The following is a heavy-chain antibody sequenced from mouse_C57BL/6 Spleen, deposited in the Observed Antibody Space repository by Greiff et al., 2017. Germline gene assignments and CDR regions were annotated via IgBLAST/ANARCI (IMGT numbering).Heavy chain of an antibody. V-gene: IGHV1-26*01. J-gene: IGHJ2*01. D-gene: IGHD4-1*01. Sequence: VQLQQSGPELVKPGASVKISCKASGYTFTDYYMNWVKQSHGKSLEWIGDINPNNGGTSYNQKFKGKATLTVDESSSTAYMELRSLTSEDSAVYYCARSDLRNWDVPRYYFDYWGKGTTLTVSS. CDR1: GYTFTDYY. CDR3: ARSDLRNWDVPRYYFDY. CDR2: INPNNGGT.